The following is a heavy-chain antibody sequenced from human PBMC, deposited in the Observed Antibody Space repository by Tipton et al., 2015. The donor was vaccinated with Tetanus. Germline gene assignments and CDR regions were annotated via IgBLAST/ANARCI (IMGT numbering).Heavy chain of an antibody. V-gene: IGHV3-21*01. Sequence: SLRLSCAASGFPFSAYNMNWVRQAPGKGIEWVSSISGISTYINYADSVKGRFTISRDNAENSLYLEMTNLTAEDTAIYYCARKGTAIPIDYWGQGTLVTVSS. CDR2: ISGISTYI. CDR3: ARKGTAIPIDY. D-gene: IGHD2-21*02. J-gene: IGHJ4*02. CDR1: GFPFSAYN.